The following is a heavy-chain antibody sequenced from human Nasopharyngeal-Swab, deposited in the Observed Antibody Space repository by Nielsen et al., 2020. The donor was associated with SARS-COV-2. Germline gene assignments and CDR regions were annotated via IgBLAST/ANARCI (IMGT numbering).Heavy chain of an antibody. J-gene: IGHJ6*02. V-gene: IGHV3-21*01. CDR2: ISSSRSYI. D-gene: IGHD1-26*01. Sequence: GGSLRLSCAASGFTFSSYSMNLVRQVPGKGLEWISSISSSRSYIYYADSVKGRFTISRDNPKNSLYLQMNSLRAEDTAVYYCARDKLGGGLGYYYGMDVWGQGTTVTVSS. CDR3: ARDKLGGGLGYYYGMDV. CDR1: GFTFSSYS.